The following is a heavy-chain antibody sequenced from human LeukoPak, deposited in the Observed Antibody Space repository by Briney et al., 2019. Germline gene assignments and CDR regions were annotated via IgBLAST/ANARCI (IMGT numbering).Heavy chain of an antibody. J-gene: IGHJ3*02. CDR1: GGSINNYY. Sequence: ASETLSLTCTVSGGSINNYYWSWIRQPPGKGLEWIGYIYYSGSTKYNPSLKSRVTISVDTSKNQFSLKLSSVTAADTAVYYCARXWGXSXXXXAFDIWGQGXMVTVS. V-gene: IGHV4-59*12. D-gene: IGHD3-16*01. CDR2: IYYSGST. CDR3: ARXWGXSXXXXAFDI.